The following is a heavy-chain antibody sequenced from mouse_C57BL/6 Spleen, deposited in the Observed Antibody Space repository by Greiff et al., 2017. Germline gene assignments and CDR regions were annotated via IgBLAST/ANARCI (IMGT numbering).Heavy chain of an antibody. Sequence: VQLQQSGPELVKPGASVKISCKASGYTFTDYYMNWVKQSHGKSLEWIGDINPNNGGTSYNQKFKGKATLTVDKSSSTAYMELRSLTSEDSAVYYCARGNWDEGFDYWGQGTTLTVSS. CDR1: GYTFTDYY. D-gene: IGHD4-1*01. J-gene: IGHJ2*01. CDR2: INPNNGGT. V-gene: IGHV1-26*01. CDR3: ARGNWDEGFDY.